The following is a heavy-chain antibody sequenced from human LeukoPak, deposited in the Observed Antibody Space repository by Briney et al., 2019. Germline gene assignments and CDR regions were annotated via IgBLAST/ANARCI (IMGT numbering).Heavy chain of an antibody. CDR1: GYTFTNYG. D-gene: IGHD5-18*01. CDR3: ARASSDDTAMATPFAY. J-gene: IGHJ4*02. V-gene: IGHV1-69*06. Sequence: ASVKVSCKASGYTFTNYGLSWVRQAPGQGLEWMGGITPIFGTANYVQKFQGRVTITADKSTSTAYMELSRLRSEDTATYYCARASSDDTAMATPFAYWGQGTLVIVSS. CDR2: ITPIFGTA.